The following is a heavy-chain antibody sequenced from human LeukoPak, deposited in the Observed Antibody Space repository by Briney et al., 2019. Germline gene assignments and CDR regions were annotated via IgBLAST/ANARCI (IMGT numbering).Heavy chain of an antibody. CDR1: GGSFSGYY. CDR3: AIRPRPGNFDY. J-gene: IGHJ4*02. CDR2: INHSGST. V-gene: IGHV4-34*01. Sequence: PSETLSLTCAVYGGSFSGYYWSWLRQPPGKGLEWIGEINHSGSTNYNPSLRSRVTISVDMSKNQFSLKLRSVTAADTAVYYCAIRPRPGNFDYWGQGTLVTVSS. D-gene: IGHD3-10*01.